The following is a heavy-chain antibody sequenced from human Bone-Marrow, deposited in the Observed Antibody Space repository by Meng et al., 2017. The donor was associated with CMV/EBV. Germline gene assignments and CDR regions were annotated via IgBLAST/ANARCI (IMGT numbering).Heavy chain of an antibody. Sequence: QVHLVQSGVEVKKPGASVKVSCKASGYTFTDYYMHWVRQAPGQGLEWMGWINPNSGGTNYAQKFQGRVTMTRATSISTAYMELNSLRSDDTALYYCARAQENWKDYRNGGWFDPWGQGTLVTVSS. J-gene: IGHJ5*02. CDR1: GYTFTDYY. CDR3: ARAQENWKDYRNGGWFDP. V-gene: IGHV1-2*02. D-gene: IGHD1-1*01. CDR2: INPNSGGT.